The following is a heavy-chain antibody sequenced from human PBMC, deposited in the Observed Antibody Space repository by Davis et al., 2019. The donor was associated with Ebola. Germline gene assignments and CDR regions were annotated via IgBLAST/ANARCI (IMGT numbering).Heavy chain of an antibody. J-gene: IGHJ4*02. CDR1: GFTFSNYA. CDR2: ISGSGSST. D-gene: IGHD6-13*01. V-gene: IGHV3-23*01. Sequence: GSLRLSCAASGFTFSNYAMSWVRQAPGQGLEWVSAISGSGSSTYYADSVKGRFTISRDNSKNALYLQVNSLRAEDTAVYYCAKRVGYTFDYWGQGTLVTVSS. CDR3: AKRVGYTFDY.